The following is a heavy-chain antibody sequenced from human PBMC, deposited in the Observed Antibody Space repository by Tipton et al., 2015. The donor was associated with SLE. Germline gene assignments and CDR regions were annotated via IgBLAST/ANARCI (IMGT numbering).Heavy chain of an antibody. D-gene: IGHD1-20*01. J-gene: IGHJ4*02. V-gene: IGHV3-48*03. CDR2: ITNSGSGSAI. Sequence: SLRLSCAASRLSFSSYEMNWVRQAPGKGLEWVSYITNSGSGSAIYYADSVKGRFTISRDNAKNSLYLQMNGLRAEDTAVYYCATDITGTYKFDFWGQGSLVTVSS. CDR3: ATDITGTYKFDF. CDR1: RLSFSSYE.